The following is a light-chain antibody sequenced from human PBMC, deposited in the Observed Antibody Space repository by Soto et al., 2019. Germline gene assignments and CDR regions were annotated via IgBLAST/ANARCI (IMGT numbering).Light chain of an antibody. CDR3: NSYTSSSTYV. Sequence: QSVLTQPASVSGSPGQSITLSCTGTTSDVGRYNYVSWYQQHPGKAPKLIIYDVSNRPPGVSNRFSGSKSGNTASLTISGLQAEDEADYYCNSYTSSSTYVFGTGTKVTVL. V-gene: IGLV2-14*01. CDR2: DVS. CDR1: TSDVGRYNY. J-gene: IGLJ1*01.